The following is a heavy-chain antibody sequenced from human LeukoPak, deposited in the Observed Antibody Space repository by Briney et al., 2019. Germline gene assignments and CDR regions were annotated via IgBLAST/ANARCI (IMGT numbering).Heavy chain of an antibody. J-gene: IGHJ6*02. CDR3: ARAHPPYYYDSSGYYPPDV. D-gene: IGHD3-22*01. CDR1: GFTFSSYS. CDR2: ISSSNI. V-gene: IGHV3-21*01. Sequence: AGGSLRLSCAASGFTFSSYSMNWVRQAPGKGLEWVSSISSSNIYYADSVKGRFTISRDNAKNSLYLQMNSLRAEDTAVYYCARAHPPYYYDSSGYYPPDVWGQGTTVTVSS.